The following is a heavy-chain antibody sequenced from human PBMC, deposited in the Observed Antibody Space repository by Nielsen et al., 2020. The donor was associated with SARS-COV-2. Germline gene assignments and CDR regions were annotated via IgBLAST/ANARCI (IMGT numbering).Heavy chain of an antibody. Sequence: GGSLRLSCKGSGYSYTSYWMGWVRQRPGKGLEWMAIIHPGESETRYSPSFQGQVTISADKAISTAYMEWSSLRASDTATYYCARIPLTTASFDFWGQGAPVTVSS. CDR3: ARIPLTTASFDF. D-gene: IGHD3-22*01. J-gene: IGHJ4*02. CDR1: GYSYTSYW. CDR2: IHPGESET. V-gene: IGHV5-51*01.